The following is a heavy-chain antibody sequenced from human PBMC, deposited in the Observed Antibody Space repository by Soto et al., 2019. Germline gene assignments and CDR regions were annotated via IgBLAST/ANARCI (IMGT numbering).Heavy chain of an antibody. J-gene: IGHJ4*02. D-gene: IGHD6-13*01. CDR2: INTANDNT. CDR3: ARGSSWSYFDY. Sequence: QVQLVQSGAEVKKPGASVKVSCRASGYTFTSYAIHWVRQAPGQRPEWMGWINTANDNTKYSQKFQGRVTITRDTPASIVYMDLSSLRSEDTAVYYCARGSSWSYFDYWGQGTLVTVSS. V-gene: IGHV1-3*04. CDR1: GYTFTSYA.